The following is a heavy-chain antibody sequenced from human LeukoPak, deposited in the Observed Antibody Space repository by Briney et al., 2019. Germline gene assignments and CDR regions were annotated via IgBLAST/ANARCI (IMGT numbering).Heavy chain of an antibody. CDR3: ARTYGSSGLGYFDL. CDR1: GGSISSYN. Sequence: SETLSLTCTVSGGSISSYNWVWIRQPPGKGLEWIGQIHHRGNTNYNPSLKSRVTVSVDTSKNQFSLNLSSVTAADTAVYYCARTYGSSGLGYFDLWGRGTLVTVSS. J-gene: IGHJ2*01. V-gene: IGHV4-59*08. D-gene: IGHD6-13*01. CDR2: IHHRGNT.